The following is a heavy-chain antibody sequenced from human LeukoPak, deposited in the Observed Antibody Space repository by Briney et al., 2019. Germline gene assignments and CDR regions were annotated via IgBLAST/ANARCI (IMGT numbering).Heavy chain of an antibody. CDR2: IGSSSSYI. D-gene: IGHD6-19*01. J-gene: IGHJ6*02. V-gene: IGHV3-21*01. Sequence: GGSLRLSCAASGFTFSSYSMKWVRQAPGKGLEWVASIGSSSSYIYYTDSVKGRFTISRDNAKNSLYLQMNSLRAEDTAVYYCARVSSSGRYYYYYAMDVWGQGTTVTVSS. CDR3: ARVSSSGRYYYYYAMDV. CDR1: GFTFSSYS.